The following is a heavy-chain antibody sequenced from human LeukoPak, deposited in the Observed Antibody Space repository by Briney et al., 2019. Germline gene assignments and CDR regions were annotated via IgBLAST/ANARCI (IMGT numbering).Heavy chain of an antibody. V-gene: IGHV1-46*01. CDR2: INPSGGST. CDR3: ARGLNYDFWSGYYKDYYYGMDV. Sequence: ASVKVSCKASGYTFTSYYMHWVRQAPGQGLEWMGIINPSGGSTSYAQKFQGRVTMTRDTSTSTVYMELSSLRSEDTAVYYCARGLNYDFWSGYYKDYYYGMDVWGQGTTVTVSS. J-gene: IGHJ6*02. CDR1: GYTFTSYY. D-gene: IGHD3-3*01.